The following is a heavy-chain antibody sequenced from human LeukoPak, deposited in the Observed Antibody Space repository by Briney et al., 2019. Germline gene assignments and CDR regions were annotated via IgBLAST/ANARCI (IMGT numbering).Heavy chain of an antibody. CDR1: GYTFTSYG. CDR2: FDPEDGET. Sequence: ASVKVSCKASGYTFTSYGISWVRQAPGQGLEWMGGFDPEDGETIYAQKFQGRVTMTEDTSTDTAYMELSSLRSEDTAVYYCATDRNSSSWGPYDYWGQGTLVTVSS. D-gene: IGHD6-13*01. V-gene: IGHV1-24*01. CDR3: ATDRNSSSWGPYDY. J-gene: IGHJ4*02.